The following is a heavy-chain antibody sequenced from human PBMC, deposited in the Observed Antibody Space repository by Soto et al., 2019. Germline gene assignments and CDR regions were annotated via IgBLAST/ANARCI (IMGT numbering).Heavy chain of an antibody. CDR2: ISYDGSNK. V-gene: IGHV3-30-3*01. D-gene: IGHD6-19*01. J-gene: IGHJ4*02. Sequence: GGSLRLSCAASGFTFSSYAMHWVRQAPGKGLEWVAVISYDGSNKYYADSVKGRFTISRDNSKNTLYLQMNSLRAEDTAVYYCGRAFGWYESYFDYWGQGTLVTVSS. CDR3: GRAFGWYESYFDY. CDR1: GFTFSSYA.